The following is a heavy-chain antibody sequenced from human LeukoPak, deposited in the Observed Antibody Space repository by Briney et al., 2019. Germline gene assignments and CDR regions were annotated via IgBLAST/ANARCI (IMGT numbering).Heavy chain of an antibody. CDR1: GYTFTGYY. CDR2: INPNSGGT. D-gene: IGHD3-10*01. J-gene: IGHJ4*02. V-gene: IGHV1-2*02. Sequence: ASVKVSCKASGYTFTGYYMHWVRQAPGQGLEGMGWINPNSGGTNYAQKFQGRVTMTRDTSISTAYMELSRLRSDDTAVYYCARVYGSGYYFDYWGQGTLVTVSS. CDR3: ARVYGSGYYFDY.